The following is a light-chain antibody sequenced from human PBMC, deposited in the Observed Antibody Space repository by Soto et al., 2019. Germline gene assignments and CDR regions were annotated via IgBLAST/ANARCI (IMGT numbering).Light chain of an antibody. CDR1: LTVATN. J-gene: IGKJ2*01. Sequence: DIVMTQSPATLSVSPGERATLSCRASLTVATNLAWYQQKPGQAPRLLIYYASTRATGIPARFSGSGSVKEFTLTISSVQSEDSAVYYCHHYGSSLPDTFGQGTKLEIK. V-gene: IGKV3-15*01. CDR2: YAS. CDR3: HHYGSSLPDT.